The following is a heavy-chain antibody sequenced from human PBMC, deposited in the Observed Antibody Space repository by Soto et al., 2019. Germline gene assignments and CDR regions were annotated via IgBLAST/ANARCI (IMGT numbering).Heavy chain of an antibody. Sequence: GGSLRLSCAASGFTFSSYGMHWVRQAPGKGLEWVAVIWYDGSNKYYADSVKGRFTISRDNSKNTLYLQMNSLRAEVTVVYFCARDGEAYYDFWSGYLNSFVIWGQGT. CDR3: ARDGEAYYDFWSGYLNSFVI. CDR2: IWYDGSNK. CDR1: GFTFSSYG. D-gene: IGHD3-3*01. J-gene: IGHJ3*02. V-gene: IGHV3-33*01.